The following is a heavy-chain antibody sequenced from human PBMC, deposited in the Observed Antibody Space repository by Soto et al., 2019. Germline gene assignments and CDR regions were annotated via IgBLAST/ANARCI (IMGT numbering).Heavy chain of an antibody. CDR3: AKDRVGDYYYYGMDV. CDR1: GFTFSSYA. D-gene: IGHD3-16*01. Sequence: GGSLRLSCAASGFTFSSYAMSWVRQAPGKGLEWVSAISGSGGSTYYADSVKGRCTISRDNSKNTLYLQMNSLRAEDTAVYYCAKDRVGDYYYYGMDVWGQGTTVTVSS. CDR2: ISGSGGST. V-gene: IGHV3-23*01. J-gene: IGHJ6*02.